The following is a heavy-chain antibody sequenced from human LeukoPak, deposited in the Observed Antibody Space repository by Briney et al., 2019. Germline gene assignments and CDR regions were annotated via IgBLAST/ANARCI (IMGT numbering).Heavy chain of an antibody. CDR3: ASQYSGSPSDY. V-gene: IGHV4-34*01. D-gene: IGHD1-26*01. CDR2: INHSGST. Sequence: PSETLSLTCAVYGGSFSGYYWSWIRQPPGKGLEWIGEINHSGSTNYNPSLKSRVTISVDTSKNLFSLKLSSVTAADTAVYYCASQYSGSPSDYWGQGTLVTVSS. CDR1: GGSFSGYY. J-gene: IGHJ4*02.